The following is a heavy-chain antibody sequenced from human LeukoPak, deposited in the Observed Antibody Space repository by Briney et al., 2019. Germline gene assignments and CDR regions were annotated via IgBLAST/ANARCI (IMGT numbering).Heavy chain of an antibody. V-gene: IGHV4-39*07. J-gene: IGHJ4*02. Sequence: SEILSLTCTVSGGSISSYYWGWIRQPPGKGLEWIGSIYYSGSTYYNPSLKSRVTISVDTSKNQFSLKLSSVTAADTAVYYCARDPRYSSGWYGSFFDYWGQGTLVTVSS. CDR2: IYYSGST. D-gene: IGHD6-19*01. CDR3: ARDPRYSSGWYGSFFDY. CDR1: GGSISSYY.